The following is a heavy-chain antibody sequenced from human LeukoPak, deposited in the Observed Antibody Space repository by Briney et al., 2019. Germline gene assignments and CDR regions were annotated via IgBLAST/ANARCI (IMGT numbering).Heavy chain of an antibody. Sequence: PSGTLSLTCAVSGGSINITNWWSWLRQPPGKGLEWIGEISHSGRTNYNPSLKSRVTISVDKSKNQFSLRLTSVTAADTAMYYCARDPRDTGAHWGQGTLVTVSS. D-gene: IGHD2-8*02. CDR2: ISHSGRT. J-gene: IGHJ4*02. CDR3: ARDPRDTGAH. V-gene: IGHV4-4*02. CDR1: GGSINITNW.